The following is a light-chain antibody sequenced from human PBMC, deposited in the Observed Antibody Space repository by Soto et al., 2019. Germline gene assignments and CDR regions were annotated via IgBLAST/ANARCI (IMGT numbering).Light chain of an antibody. J-gene: IGKJ1*01. Sequence: EIVLTQSPGTLSLSPGERATPSCRASQSVSSRRLAWYQQKPGQAPRFLIYGASTRPIGIPDRFSGSGSGTEFSLTISSLQSEDFAVYYCQQYNNWWTFGQGTKV. CDR2: GAS. CDR3: QQYNNWWT. CDR1: QSVSSRR. V-gene: IGKV3D-15*01.